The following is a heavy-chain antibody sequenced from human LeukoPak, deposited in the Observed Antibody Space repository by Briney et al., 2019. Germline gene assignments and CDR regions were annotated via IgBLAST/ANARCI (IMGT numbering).Heavy chain of an antibody. J-gene: IGHJ4*02. D-gene: IGHD6-19*01. CDR3: AKYRSSGWYVCFDY. V-gene: IGHV3-53*01. CDR1: GFTVSSNY. CDR2: IYSGGST. Sequence: GGSLRLSCAASGFTVSSNYMSWVRQAPGKGLEWVSVIYSGGSTYYADSVKGRFTISRDNSKNTLYLQMNSLRAEDTAVYYCAKYRSSGWYVCFDYWGQGTLVTVSS.